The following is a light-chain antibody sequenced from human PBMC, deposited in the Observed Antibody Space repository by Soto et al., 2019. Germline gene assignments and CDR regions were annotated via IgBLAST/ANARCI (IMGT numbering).Light chain of an antibody. CDR2: STS. Sequence: EIVVTQSPGTLSLSPGERGTLSCRASQRFGSSNLAWYQQKSGQAPRLLIYSTSSRATGIPDRFSGSGSGTDFTLTISRLEPEDFAVYYCQQYGNSPWTFGQGTKVEIK. CDR3: QQYGNSPWT. V-gene: IGKV3-20*01. CDR1: QRFGSSN. J-gene: IGKJ1*01.